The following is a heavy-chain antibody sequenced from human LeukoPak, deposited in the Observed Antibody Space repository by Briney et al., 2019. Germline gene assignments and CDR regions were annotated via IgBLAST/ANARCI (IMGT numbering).Heavy chain of an antibody. CDR1: GFTFSSYA. V-gene: IGHV3-23*01. CDR3: AKAVHYDSSGYYYGFDY. CDR2: ISGSGGST. D-gene: IGHD3-22*01. J-gene: IGHJ4*02. Sequence: GGSLRLSCAASGFTFSSYAMNWVRQAPGKELEWVSGISGSGGSTYYADSVKGRFTISRDNSKNTLYLQMNSLRAEDTAVYYCAKAVHYDSSGYYYGFDYWGQGTLVTVSS.